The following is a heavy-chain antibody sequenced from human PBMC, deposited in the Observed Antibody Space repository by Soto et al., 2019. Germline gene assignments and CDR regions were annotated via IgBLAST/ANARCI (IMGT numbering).Heavy chain of an antibody. J-gene: IGHJ1*01. CDR3: ARGNYYDSSGYYPPYFQH. CDR1: GGSVSSGSYY. Sequence: PSETLSLTCTVSGGSVSSGSYYWSWIRQPPGKGLEWIGYIYYSGSTNYNPSLKSRVTISVDTSKNQFSLKLSSVTAADTAVYYCARGNYYDSSGYYPPYFQHWGQGTLVTVSS. CDR2: IYYSGST. V-gene: IGHV4-61*01. D-gene: IGHD3-22*01.